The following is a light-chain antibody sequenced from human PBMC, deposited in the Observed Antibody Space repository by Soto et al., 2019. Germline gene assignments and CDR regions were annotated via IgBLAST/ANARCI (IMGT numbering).Light chain of an antibody. CDR3: SSYTTSSTL. CDR1: SSDIGGNNY. CDR2: DVT. J-gene: IGLJ2*01. Sequence: QSALTQPASVSGSPGQSITISCTGNSSDIGGNNYVSWYQQHPGKAPKLMIYDVTNRPSGVSNRFSGSKSGNTASLTISGLQAEDEADYYCSSYTTSSTLFGGGTKLTVL. V-gene: IGLV2-14*03.